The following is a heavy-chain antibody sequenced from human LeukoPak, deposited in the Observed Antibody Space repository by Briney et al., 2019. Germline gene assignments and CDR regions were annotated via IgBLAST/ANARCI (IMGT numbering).Heavy chain of an antibody. CDR1: GGSFSGYY. D-gene: IGHD1/OR15-1a*01. CDR3: ARISYKWNNGRTLNWFDA. V-gene: IGHV4-34*01. Sequence: PSETLSLTCAVYGGSFSGYYWGWIRQPPGKGLEWIGSIYDSGSTYYKPSLKSRVTIFVDTSKNQFSLKVTSVTAADTAVYYCARISYKWNNGRTLNWFDAWGQGTLVTVSS. CDR2: IYDSGST. J-gene: IGHJ5*02.